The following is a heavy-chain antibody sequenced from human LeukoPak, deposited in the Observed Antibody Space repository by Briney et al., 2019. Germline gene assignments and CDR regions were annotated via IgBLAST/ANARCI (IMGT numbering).Heavy chain of an antibody. Sequence: TSETLSLTCTVSGGSISSYYWSWIRQPAGKGLEWIGRIYTSGSTNYNPSLKSRVTMSVDTSKNQFSLKLSSVTAADTAVYYCARESGLLLWFGELTYYFDYWGQGTLVSVSS. D-gene: IGHD3-10*01. CDR2: IYTSGST. J-gene: IGHJ4*02. CDR3: ARESGLLLWFGELTYYFDY. V-gene: IGHV4-4*07. CDR1: GGSISSYY.